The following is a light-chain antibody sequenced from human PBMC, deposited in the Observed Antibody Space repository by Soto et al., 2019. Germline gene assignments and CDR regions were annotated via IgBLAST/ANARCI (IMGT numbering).Light chain of an antibody. Sequence: QSALTQPPSASGSPGQSVTITCTGTRSDVGGYNYVSWYQQHPGKAPKLMISEVSKRPSGVPDRFSGSKSGNTASRTVSGLQAEDEADYYCSSYAGSNNVVFGGGTKLTVL. CDR1: RSDVGGYNY. J-gene: IGLJ2*01. CDR3: SSYAGSNNVV. CDR2: EVS. V-gene: IGLV2-8*01.